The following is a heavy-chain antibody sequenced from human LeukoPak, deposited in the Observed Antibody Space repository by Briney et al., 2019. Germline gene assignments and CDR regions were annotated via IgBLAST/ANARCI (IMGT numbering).Heavy chain of an antibody. V-gene: IGHV4-39*07. CDR3: ARDDYGDNFDY. CDR2: IYYSGST. Sequence: SETLSLTCTVSGGSISSSSYYWGWIRQPPGKGLEWIGAIYYSGSTYYNPSLKSRVTISVDTSKNQFSLKLSSVTAADTAVYYCARDDYGDNFDYWGQGTLVTVSS. J-gene: IGHJ4*02. CDR1: GGSISSSSYY. D-gene: IGHD4-17*01.